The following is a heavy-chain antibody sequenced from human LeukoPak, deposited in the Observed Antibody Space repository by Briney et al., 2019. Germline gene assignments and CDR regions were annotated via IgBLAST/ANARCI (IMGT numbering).Heavy chain of an antibody. J-gene: IGHJ4*02. V-gene: IGHV3-20*04. Sequence: GGSLRLSCAASGFTFDDYGMSWVRQAPGKRLEWVSGINWNGGSTGYADSVKGRFTISRDNAKNSLYLQMNSLRAEDTALYYCARAGGDYGDGYAYFDYWGQGTLVTVSS. D-gene: IGHD4-17*01. CDR2: INWNGGST. CDR3: ARAGGDYGDGYAYFDY. CDR1: GFTFDDYG.